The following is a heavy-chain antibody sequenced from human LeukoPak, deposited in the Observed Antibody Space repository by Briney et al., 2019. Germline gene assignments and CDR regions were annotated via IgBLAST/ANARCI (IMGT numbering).Heavy chain of an antibody. V-gene: IGHV4-4*07. CDR2: IHTSGST. CDR1: GGSISSFC. J-gene: IGHJ2*01. CDR3: ARDMAFDL. D-gene: IGHD3-10*01. Sequence: SETLSLTCTVSGGSISSFCWSWIRQSAGKGLEWIGRIHTSGSTNYNPSLQSRVTMSLDTSKNQFSLKLSSVTAADTAVYYCARDMAFDLWGRGTLVTVSS.